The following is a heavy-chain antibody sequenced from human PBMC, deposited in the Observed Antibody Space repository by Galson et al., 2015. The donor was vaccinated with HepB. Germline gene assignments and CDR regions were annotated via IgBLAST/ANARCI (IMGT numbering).Heavy chain of an antibody. V-gene: IGHV1-69*13. J-gene: IGHJ3*02. CDR3: ARGLRYFEKHAFDI. Sequence: SVKVSCKASGGTFSSYAISWVRQAPGQGLEWMGGIIPIFGTANYAQKFQGRVTITADESTSTAYMELSSLRSEDTAVYYCARGLRYFEKHAFDIWGQGTMVTVSS. CDR2: IIPIFGTA. CDR1: GGTFSSYA. D-gene: IGHD3-9*01.